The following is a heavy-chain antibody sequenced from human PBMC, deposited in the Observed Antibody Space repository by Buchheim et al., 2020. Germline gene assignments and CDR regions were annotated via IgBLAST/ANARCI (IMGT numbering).Heavy chain of an antibody. Sequence: QVQLRQWGAGLLKPSETLSLTCAVYGGSFGGYHWSWIRQPPGKGLEWIGEIDQSGSTKYNPSLKSRVTISVDTAKNQFSLKLTSVTAADTAVYYCARVYDSWRGGFAPWGQGT. D-gene: IGHD3-3*01. CDR3: ARVYDSWRGGFAP. J-gene: IGHJ5*02. CDR1: GGSFGGYH. CDR2: IDQSGST. V-gene: IGHV4-34*01.